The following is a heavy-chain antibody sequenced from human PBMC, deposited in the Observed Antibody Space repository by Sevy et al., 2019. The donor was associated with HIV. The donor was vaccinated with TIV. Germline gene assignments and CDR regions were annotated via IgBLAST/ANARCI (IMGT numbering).Heavy chain of an antibody. Sequence: GGSLRLSCAASGFTITGKAVHWVRQAPGKGLEWVAVISYDGYNKNYADSVKGRFNISRDKSKNVVYLELNSRRAEDTAVYYCAREYSDGAKYDLLSGYYHSYYYGMDVWGQGTTVTVSS. J-gene: IGHJ6*02. CDR2: ISYDGYNK. D-gene: IGHD3-3*01. V-gene: IGHV3-30-3*01. CDR3: AREYSDGAKYDLLSGYYHSYYYGMDV. CDR1: GFTITGKA.